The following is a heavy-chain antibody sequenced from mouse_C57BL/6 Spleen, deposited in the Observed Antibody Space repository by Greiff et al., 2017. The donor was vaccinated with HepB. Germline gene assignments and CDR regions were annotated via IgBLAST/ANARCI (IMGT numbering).Heavy chain of an antibody. V-gene: IGHV1-5*01. D-gene: IGHD1-1*01. CDR1: GYTFTSYW. Sequence: EVQLQQSGTVLARPGASVKMSCKTSGYTFTSYWMHWVKQRPGQGLEWIGAIYPGNSDTSYNQKFKGKAKLTAVTSASTAYMELSSLTNEDSAVYYCTREGYGSRFAYWGQGTLVTVSA. CDR2: IYPGNSDT. CDR3: TREGYGSRFAY. J-gene: IGHJ3*01.